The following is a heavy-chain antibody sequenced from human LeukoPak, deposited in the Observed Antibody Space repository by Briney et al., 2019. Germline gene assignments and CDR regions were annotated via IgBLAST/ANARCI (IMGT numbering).Heavy chain of an antibody. CDR2: IYSGGST. CDR1: GFTVSSTF. J-gene: IGHJ4*02. CDR3: AREPSWYGY. Sequence: GGSLRLSCAASGFTVSSTFMSWVRQAPGKGLEWVSVIYSGGSTSYADSVKGRFTIPRDNSKNTLYLQVSSLRAEDTAMYYCAREPSWYGYWGQGTLVTVSS. D-gene: IGHD6-13*01. V-gene: IGHV3-66*01.